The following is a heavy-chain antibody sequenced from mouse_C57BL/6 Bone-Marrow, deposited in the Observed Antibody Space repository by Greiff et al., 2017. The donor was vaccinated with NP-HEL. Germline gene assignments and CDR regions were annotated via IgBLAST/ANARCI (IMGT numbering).Heavy chain of an antibody. CDR3: ARDEDYSHWYFDV. D-gene: IGHD2-12*01. CDR1: GFTFSSYA. V-gene: IGHV5-4*01. J-gene: IGHJ1*03. CDR2: ISDGGSYT. Sequence: DVKLVESGGGLVKPGGSLKLSCAASGFTFSSYAMSWVRQTPEKRLEWVATISDGGSYTYYPDNVKGRFTISRDNAKNNLYLQMSHLKSEDTAMYYCARDEDYSHWYFDVWGTGTTVTVSS.